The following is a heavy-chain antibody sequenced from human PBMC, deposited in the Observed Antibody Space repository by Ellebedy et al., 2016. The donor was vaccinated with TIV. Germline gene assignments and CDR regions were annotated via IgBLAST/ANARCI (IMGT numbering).Heavy chain of an antibody. V-gene: IGHV3-74*01. Sequence: PGGSLRLSCAASGFTFSGYWMHWVRQLPGKGLAWVSRINSHASITDYADSVKGRITISRDNAKNTLYLQMSSLTAEDTAVYYCARAKAGTGSSDYWGQGTQVTVSS. CDR1: GFTFSGYW. D-gene: IGHD3-10*01. J-gene: IGHJ4*02. CDR3: ARAKAGTGSSDY. CDR2: INSHASIT.